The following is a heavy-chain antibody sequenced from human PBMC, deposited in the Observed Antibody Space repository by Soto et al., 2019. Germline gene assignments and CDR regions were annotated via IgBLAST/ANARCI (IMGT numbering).Heavy chain of an antibody. D-gene: IGHD3-3*01. CDR1: GVTFNNYA. CDR2: ISPMFGKA. Sequence: QVQLVQSGAEVKRPGSSVKVSCKASGVTFNNYAINWVRQAPGQGLEWMGDISPMFGKANYAQKFQGRVKITADDSTATAYLELRSLRSEDTDLYYCAREVEVHTPVFGFWGQGSLVTVSS. J-gene: IGHJ4*02. CDR3: AREVEVHTPVFGF. V-gene: IGHV1-69*01.